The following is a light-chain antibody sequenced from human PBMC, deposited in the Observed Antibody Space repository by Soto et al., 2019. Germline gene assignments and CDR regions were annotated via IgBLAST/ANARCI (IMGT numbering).Light chain of an antibody. CDR2: DSN. Sequence: QSVLTQPPSLSAAPGQKVTISCSGSSSNIGNNYVSWYQQLPGTAPKLLIYDSNKRPSGIPDRFSGSKSGTSATLGITGLQTGDEADYYCGTWDSSLSAYVFGTGTKVTVL. CDR3: GTWDSSLSAYV. CDR1: SSNIGNNY. V-gene: IGLV1-51*01. J-gene: IGLJ1*01.